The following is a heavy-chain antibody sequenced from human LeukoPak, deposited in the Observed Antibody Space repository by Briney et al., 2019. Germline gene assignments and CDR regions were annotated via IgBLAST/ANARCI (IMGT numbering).Heavy chain of an antibody. V-gene: IGHV3-21*01. D-gene: IGHD3-16*01. CDR2: ISSSSSYI. CDR3: AREGDRAWQPFDY. Sequence: GRSLRLSCAASGFDFRHYVMHWVRQAPGKGLEWVSSISSSSSYIYYADSVKGRFTISRDNAKNSLYLQMNSLRAEDTAVYYCAREGDRAWQPFDYWGQGTLVTVSS. CDR1: GFDFRHYV. J-gene: IGHJ4*02.